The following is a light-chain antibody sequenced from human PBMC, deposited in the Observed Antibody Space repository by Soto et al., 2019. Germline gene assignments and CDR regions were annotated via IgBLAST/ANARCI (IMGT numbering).Light chain of an antibody. CDR2: GHN. CDR1: TSNIGAGYE. V-gene: IGLV1-40*01. Sequence: AVVTQPPSVSGAPGQRVTISCTGSTSNIGAGYEVHWYQQLPGTAPKLLVSGHNIRPSGVPDRFSGFKSGASASLVITGVQAEDEADYYCQSYDISLSGSGVFGGGTKLTVL. J-gene: IGLJ3*02. CDR3: QSYDISLSGSGV.